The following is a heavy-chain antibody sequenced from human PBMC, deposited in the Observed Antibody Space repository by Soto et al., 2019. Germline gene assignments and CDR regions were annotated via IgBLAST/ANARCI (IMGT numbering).Heavy chain of an antibody. CDR1: GGTFSSYA. D-gene: IGHD3-16*02. CDR3: ARSHKYYGYVWGSYRYYAFDI. V-gene: IGHV1-69*01. J-gene: IGHJ3*02. Sequence: QVQLVQSGAEVKKPGSSVKVSCKASGGTFSSYAISWVRQAPGQGLEWMGGIIPIFGTANYAQKFQGRVTIAAGESTSTAYMELSSLRSEDTAVYCCARSHKYYGYVWGSYRYYAFDIWGQGTLVTVSS. CDR2: IIPIFGTA.